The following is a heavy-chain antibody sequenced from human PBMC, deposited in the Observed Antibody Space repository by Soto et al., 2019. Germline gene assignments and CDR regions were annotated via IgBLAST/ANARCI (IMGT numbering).Heavy chain of an antibody. CDR2: ISSSSSTI. CDR3: AMLRGFFDY. Sequence: EVQLVESGGGLVQPGGSLRLSCAASGFTFNNSAMNSVRQAPGKGLKWVAYISSSSSTIYYADSVKGRFTISRDNANNSLYLQMNSRRAEDTAVYYCAMLRGFFDYWGQGTLVTVSS. V-gene: IGHV3-48*01. CDR1: GFTFNNSA. J-gene: IGHJ4*02. D-gene: IGHD3-16*01.